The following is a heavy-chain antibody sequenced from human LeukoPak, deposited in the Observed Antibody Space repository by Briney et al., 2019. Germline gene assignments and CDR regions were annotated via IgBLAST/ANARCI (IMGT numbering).Heavy chain of an antibody. V-gene: IGHV4-59*01. CDR2: VSYSGST. J-gene: IGHJ3*02. CDR1: GGSISNYY. Sequence: SETLSLTCTVSGGSISNYYWNWIRQPPGKGLEWIGYVSYSGSTNYNPSLKSRVTISVDTSKNQFSLKLSSVTAADTAVYYCARRGAFDIWGQGTMVTVSS. CDR3: ARRGAFDI.